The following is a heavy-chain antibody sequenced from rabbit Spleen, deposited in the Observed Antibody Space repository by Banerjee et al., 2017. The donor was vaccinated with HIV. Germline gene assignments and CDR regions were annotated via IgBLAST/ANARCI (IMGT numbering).Heavy chain of an antibody. D-gene: IGHD1-1*01. V-gene: IGHV1S40*01. CDR1: GVSFSGSSY. J-gene: IGHJ6*01. Sequence: QSLEESGGDLVKPGASLTLTCTASGVSFSGSSYMCWVRQAPGKGLEWIACIDIGSSGFTYFATWAKGRFTCSKTSSTTVTLQMTRLTAAGTATYFCARDTSSSFSSYGMDLWGPGTLVTVS. CDR2: IDIGSSGFT. CDR3: ARDTSSSFSSYGMDL.